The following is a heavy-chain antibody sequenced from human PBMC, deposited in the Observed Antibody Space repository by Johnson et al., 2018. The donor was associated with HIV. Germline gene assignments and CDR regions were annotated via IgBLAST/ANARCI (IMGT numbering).Heavy chain of an antibody. CDR3: AKDLGERECEVWASDYCAIPYFFDSGNYR. V-gene: IGHV3-23*04. CDR1: GFTFSSYA. CDR2: ISGSGGST. D-gene: IGHD4-23*01. Sequence: VQLVESGGGLVQPGGSLRLSCAASGFTFSSYAMSWVRQAPGKGLEWVSAISGSGGSTYYADSVKGRFTISRDNSKNTLYLQMNSLRAEDTAVYYCAKDLGERECEVWASDYCAIPYFFDSGNYRWGQGTVVTVSS. J-gene: IGHJ3*01.